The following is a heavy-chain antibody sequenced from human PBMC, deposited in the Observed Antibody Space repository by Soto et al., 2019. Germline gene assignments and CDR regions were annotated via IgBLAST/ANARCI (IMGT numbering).Heavy chain of an antibody. J-gene: IGHJ4*02. D-gene: IGHD2-15*01. CDR1: GFTFSTYG. V-gene: IGHV3-30*18. CDR3: VKDQRYCSGGSCYTFDY. Sequence: GGSLRLSCAASGFTFSTYGMHWVRQAPGKGLEWVAVISDDGRKTYYVDSVKGRCTISRDNPKNTLFLQMNSLRPEDTAVYYCVKDQRYCSGGSCYTFDYWGQGTPVTVSS. CDR2: ISDDGRKT.